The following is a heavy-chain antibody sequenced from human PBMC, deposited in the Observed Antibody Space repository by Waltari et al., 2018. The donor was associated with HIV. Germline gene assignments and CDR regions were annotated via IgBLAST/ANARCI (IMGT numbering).Heavy chain of an antibody. Sequence: QLQLQESGSGLVKPSQTLSLTCAVSGDSISSGGYSWSWIRQPPGKGLEWIGYIYHSGSTDYDPSLETRVTISINRSKDQFSLKLTSVTAADTAMYYCASGGGYCSGGTCYPNYFDYWGQGSLVTVSS. V-gene: IGHV4-30-2*01. D-gene: IGHD2-15*01. CDR2: IYHSGST. CDR1: GDSISSGGYS. CDR3: ASGGGYCSGGTCYPNYFDY. J-gene: IGHJ4*02.